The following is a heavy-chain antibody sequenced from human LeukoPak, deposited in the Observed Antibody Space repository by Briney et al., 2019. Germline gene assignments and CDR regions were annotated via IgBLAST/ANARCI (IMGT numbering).Heavy chain of an antibody. J-gene: IGHJ4*02. V-gene: IGHV1-46*03. CDR1: GYTFTSYY. CDR2: INPSGGST. Sequence: ASVKVSCKASGYTFTSYYMHWVRHAPGQGLEWMGIINPSGGSTSYAQKFQGRVTKTRDTSTSTVYMELSSLRSEDTAVYYCAIQTYYYGSGSYYSTALDYWGQGTLVTVSS. CDR3: AIQTYYYGSGSYYSTALDY. D-gene: IGHD3-10*01.